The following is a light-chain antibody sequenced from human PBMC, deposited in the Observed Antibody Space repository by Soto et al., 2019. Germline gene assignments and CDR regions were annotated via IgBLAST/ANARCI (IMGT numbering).Light chain of an antibody. CDR1: SSDVGGYNY. V-gene: IGLV2-8*01. CDR2: EVT. CDR3: ISYTDRQSYL. J-gene: IGLJ1*01. Sequence: QSALTQPPSASGSPGQSVTISCTGTSSDVGGYNYVSWYQQHPGKAPKLMIYEVTKRPSGVPDRFSGSKSGNTASLTVSGLLAEDEADYYCISYTDRQSYLFGTGTKVTVL.